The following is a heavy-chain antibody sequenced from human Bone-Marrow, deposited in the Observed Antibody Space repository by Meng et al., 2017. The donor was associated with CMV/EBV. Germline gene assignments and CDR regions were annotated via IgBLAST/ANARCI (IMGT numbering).Heavy chain of an antibody. Sequence: GGSLRLSCAASGFTLSGYSMHWVRQAPGKGLEWVAVISFDGADKYYGDSVKGRFTISRDNSKNTLYLQMNSLRAEDTAVYYCARATDSIAARPSAFDIWGQGTMVTVSS. CDR2: ISFDGADK. CDR1: GFTLSGYS. V-gene: IGHV3-30*04. CDR3: ARATDSIAARPSAFDI. J-gene: IGHJ3*02. D-gene: IGHD6-6*01.